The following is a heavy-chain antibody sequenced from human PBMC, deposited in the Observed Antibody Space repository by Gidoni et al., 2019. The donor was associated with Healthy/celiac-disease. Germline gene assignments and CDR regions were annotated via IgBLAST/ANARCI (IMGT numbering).Heavy chain of an antibody. Sequence: QVQLVQSGAEVKKPGASVKVSCKASGYTLPSYAMHWVRQAPGQRLEWMGWINAGNGNTKYSQKFQGRVTITRDTSASTAYMELSSLRSEDTAVYYCARDQVRGVISYYYGMDVWGQGTTVTVSS. CDR2: INAGNGNT. CDR3: ARDQVRGVISYYYGMDV. D-gene: IGHD3-10*01. V-gene: IGHV1-3*01. CDR1: GYTLPSYA. J-gene: IGHJ6*02.